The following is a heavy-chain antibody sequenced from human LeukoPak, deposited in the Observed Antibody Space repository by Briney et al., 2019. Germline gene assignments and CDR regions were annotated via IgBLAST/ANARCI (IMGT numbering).Heavy chain of an antibody. D-gene: IGHD3-10*01. Sequence: SETLSLTCTVSGDSISSGGYFWSWIRRPPGKGLEWIGYIDDSGNTDYNPSLKSQVSISIAKSKNQFFLKLSSVTAADTAMYYCARSDYYGSGSHTVFDAFDIWGQGTRVTVSS. V-gene: IGHV4-61*08. CDR2: IDDSGNT. CDR3: ARSDYYGSGSHTVFDAFDI. J-gene: IGHJ3*02. CDR1: GDSISSGGYF.